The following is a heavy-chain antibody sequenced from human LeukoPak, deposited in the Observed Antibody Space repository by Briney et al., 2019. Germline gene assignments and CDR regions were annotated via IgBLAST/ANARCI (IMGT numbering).Heavy chain of an antibody. Sequence: ASVKVSCKASGYTFTGYYMHLVRQAPGQGLEWMGRINPNSGGTNYAQKFQGRVNMTRDTSISTAYMELSRLRSDDTAVYYCARSFYGDYYYYYYMDVWGKGTTVTVSS. J-gene: IGHJ6*03. CDR3: ARSFYGDYYYYYYMDV. V-gene: IGHV1-2*06. CDR2: INPNSGGT. CDR1: GYTFTGYY. D-gene: IGHD4-17*01.